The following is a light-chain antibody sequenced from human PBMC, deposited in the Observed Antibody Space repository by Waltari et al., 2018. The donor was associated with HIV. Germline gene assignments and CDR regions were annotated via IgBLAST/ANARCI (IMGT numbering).Light chain of an antibody. V-gene: IGLV10-54*04. CDR3: SAWDSSLAVWQ. CDR2: RNN. Sequence: QAGLIQSPSMSKALGQSATITCTGTYNNVGFEGVVWLQQHNGLPPKLLLHRNNRRAAGISERFSAARSGMTASLAISGLQTEDEGDYYCSAWDSSLAVWQFGGGTRLTVL. J-gene: IGLJ3*02. CDR1: YNNVGFEG.